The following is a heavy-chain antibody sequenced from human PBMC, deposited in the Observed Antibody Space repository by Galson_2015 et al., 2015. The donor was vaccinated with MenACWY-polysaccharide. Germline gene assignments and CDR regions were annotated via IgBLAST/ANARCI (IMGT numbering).Heavy chain of an antibody. CDR2: VSGSGGTT. D-gene: IGHD2-2*02. CDR3: ATVPSAILGLNDYYYYGLEV. CDR1: GFTFSGYV. V-gene: IGHV3-23*01. Sequence: SLRLSCAASGFTFSGYVMTWVRQAPGKGLEWVSGVSGSGGTTDYADSVKGRFTISRDNSRSTVYLHMNSLRAEDTAVYYCATVPSAILGLNDYYYYGLEVWGQGTTVTVSS. J-gene: IGHJ6*02.